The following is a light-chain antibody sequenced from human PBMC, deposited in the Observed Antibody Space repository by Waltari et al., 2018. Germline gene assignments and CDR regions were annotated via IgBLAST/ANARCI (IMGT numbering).Light chain of an antibody. CDR1: SGHSNYV. J-gene: IGLJ2*01. CDR2: LNSAGSP. Sequence: QLVLTQSPSASASLGASVKITCTLSSGHSNYVIAWHQQQPGRGPRYLVRLNSAGSPTKRDGSPDRFSGSSSGTERFLIISSLQSEDEADYYCQTWDSGIVVFGGGTKLTVL. V-gene: IGLV4-69*02. CDR3: QTWDSGIVV.